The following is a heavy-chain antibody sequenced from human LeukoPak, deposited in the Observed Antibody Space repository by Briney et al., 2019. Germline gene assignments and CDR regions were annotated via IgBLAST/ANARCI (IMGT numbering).Heavy chain of an antibody. J-gene: IGHJ4*02. V-gene: IGHV4-39*01. CDR2: IYYSGST. CDR3: ARGQGNRRPNRGFDY. CDR1: GGSISSSSYY. Sequence: PSETLSLTCTVSGGSISSSSYYWGWIRQPPGKGLEWIGSIYYSGSTYYNPSLKSRVTISVDTSKNQFSLKLSSVTAADTAVYYCARGQGNRRPNRGFDYWGQGTLVTVSS. D-gene: IGHD3-10*01.